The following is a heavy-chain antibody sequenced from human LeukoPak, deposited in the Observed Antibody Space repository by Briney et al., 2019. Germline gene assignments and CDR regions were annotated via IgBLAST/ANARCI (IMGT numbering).Heavy chain of an antibody. CDR3: ARHWV. D-gene: IGHD3-16*01. CDR1: GCTFSDFD. Sequence: PGGSLRLSLAASGCTFSDFDMSLVRQPPGKVLEWVSAISGGGDRTYYADSVKRRFTISRDNSKNTLYLQMNSLRAEDAAVYYCARHWVWGQGTLVTVSS. CDR2: ISGGGDRT. J-gene: IGHJ4*02. V-gene: IGHV3-23*01.